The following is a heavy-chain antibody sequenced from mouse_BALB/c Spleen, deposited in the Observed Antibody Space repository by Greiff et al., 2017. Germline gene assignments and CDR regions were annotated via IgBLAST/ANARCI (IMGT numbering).Heavy chain of an antibody. CDR2: ISSGSSTI. D-gene: IGHD1-1*01. CDR3: ARSDYGSSPYFDY. CDR1: GFTFSSFG. V-gene: IGHV5-17*02. J-gene: IGHJ2*01. Sequence: EVKVVESGGGLVQPGGSRKLSCAASGFTFSSFGMHWVRQAPEKGLEWVAYISSGSSTIYYADTVKGRFTISRDNPKNTLFLQMTSLRSEDTAMYYCARSDYGSSPYFDYWGQGTTLTVSS.